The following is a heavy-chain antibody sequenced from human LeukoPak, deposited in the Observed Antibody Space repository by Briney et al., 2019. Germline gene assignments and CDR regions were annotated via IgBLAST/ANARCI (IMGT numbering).Heavy chain of an antibody. J-gene: IGHJ3*02. CDR3: AGERLGYCSSTSCYNQGYYDSSGYILYAFDI. CDR1: GYTFTSYD. CDR2: MNPNSGNT. V-gene: IGHV1-8*03. D-gene: IGHD2-2*02. Sequence: ASVKVSCKASGYTFTSYDINWVRQATGQGLEWMGWMNPNSGNTGYAQKFQGRVTITRNTSISTAYMELRSLRSEDTAVYYCAGERLGYCSSTSCYNQGYYDSSGYILYAFDIWGQGTMVTVSS.